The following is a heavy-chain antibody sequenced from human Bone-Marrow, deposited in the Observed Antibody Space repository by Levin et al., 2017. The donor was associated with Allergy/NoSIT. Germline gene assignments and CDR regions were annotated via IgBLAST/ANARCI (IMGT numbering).Heavy chain of an antibody. D-gene: IGHD5-12*01. CDR3: AKGRGYSGYDYIGIDY. CDR2: ISHDANKE. V-gene: IGHV3-30*18. Sequence: GGSLRLSCAASGFTFSNFGMHWVRQAPGKGLEWVALISHDANKEYYVDSVKGRFTISRDNSKNTLFLQLNRLRFEDTAVYYCAKGRGYSGYDYIGIDYWGQGTLVTVSS. J-gene: IGHJ4*02. CDR1: GFTFSNFG.